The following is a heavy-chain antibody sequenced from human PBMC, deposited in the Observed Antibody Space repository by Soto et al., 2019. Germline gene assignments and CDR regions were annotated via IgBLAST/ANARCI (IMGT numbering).Heavy chain of an antibody. CDR1: GFTFSAYG. D-gene: IGHD1-1*01. CDR3: AKGGRGTYYYYYGMDV. Sequence: QVQLVESGGGVVQPGRSLRLSCAVSGFTFSAYGMHWVRQAPGKGLEWVAVISFDGNDKYYADSVKGRFTISRDNSKNTLYLQMNSLRPEDTAVYYCAKGGRGTYYYYYGMDVWGQGTTVTVSS. V-gene: IGHV3-30*18. J-gene: IGHJ6*02. CDR2: ISFDGNDK.